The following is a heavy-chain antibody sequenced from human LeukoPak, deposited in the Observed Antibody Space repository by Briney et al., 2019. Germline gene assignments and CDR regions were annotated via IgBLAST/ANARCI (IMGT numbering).Heavy chain of an antibody. Sequence: SETLSLTCAVYGGSFSGYYWSWIRQPPGKGLEWIGEINHSGSTNYNPSLKSRVTISVDTSKNQFSLKLSSVTAAGTAVYYCARWQQLAHSNFDYWGQGTLVTVSS. CDR2: INHSGST. D-gene: IGHD6-13*01. CDR1: GGSFSGYY. CDR3: ARWQQLAHSNFDY. V-gene: IGHV4-34*01. J-gene: IGHJ4*02.